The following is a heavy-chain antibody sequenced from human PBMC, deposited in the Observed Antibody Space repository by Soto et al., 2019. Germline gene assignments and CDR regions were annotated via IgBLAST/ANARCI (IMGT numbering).Heavy chain of an antibody. Sequence: EVQLVESGGVAVQPGGSLRLSCAASGFTFDAYAMHWVRQAPGKGLEWVSLISWDGGTTFYADSVKGRFTVSRDNSKNALYLQMNGLRVDDSALYYCARDAPRYCSSSSCSTGFDPWGEGTLVTVSS. CDR1: GFTFDAYA. CDR3: ARDAPRYCSSSSCSTGFDP. D-gene: IGHD2-15*01. CDR2: ISWDGGTT. J-gene: IGHJ5*02. V-gene: IGHV3-43D*04.